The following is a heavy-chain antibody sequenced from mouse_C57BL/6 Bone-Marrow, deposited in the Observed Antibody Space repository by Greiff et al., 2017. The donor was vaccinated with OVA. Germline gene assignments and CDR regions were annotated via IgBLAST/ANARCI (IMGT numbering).Heavy chain of an antibody. CDR1: GFTFSSYT. CDR2: ISGGGGNT. D-gene: IGHD2-2*01. CDR3: AKLWLRRPYAMDY. Sequence: EVKVVESGGGLVKPGGSLKLSCAASGFTFSSYTMSWVRQTPEKRLEWVATISGGGGNTYYPDSVKGRFTISRDNAKNTLYLQMSSLRSEDTALYYCAKLWLRRPYAMDYWGQGTSVTVSS. V-gene: IGHV5-9*01. J-gene: IGHJ4*01.